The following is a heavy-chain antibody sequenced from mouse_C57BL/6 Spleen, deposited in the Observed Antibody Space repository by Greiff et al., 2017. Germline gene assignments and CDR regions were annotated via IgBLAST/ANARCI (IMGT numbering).Heavy chain of an antibody. Sequence: QVQLKESGPELVKPGASVKISCKASGYSFTSYYIHWVKQRPGQGLEWIGWIHPGSGNTKYNEKFKGKATLPADTSSSTAYMQLSSLASDDSAVYYGARERDSSGPFAYWGQGTLVTVSA. CDR1: GYSFTSYY. J-gene: IGHJ3*01. D-gene: IGHD3-2*02. CDR2: IHPGSGNT. V-gene: IGHV1-66*01. CDR3: ARERDSSGPFAY.